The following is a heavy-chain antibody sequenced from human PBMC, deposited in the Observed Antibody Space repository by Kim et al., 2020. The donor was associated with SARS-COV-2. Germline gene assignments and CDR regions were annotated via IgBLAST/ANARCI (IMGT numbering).Heavy chain of an antibody. CDR2: IYYSGST. J-gene: IGHJ5*02. D-gene: IGHD3-3*01. CDR1: GGSISSSSYY. CDR3: ARTVYDPRGWFDP. Sequence: SETLSLTCTVSGGSISSSSYYWGWIRQPPGKGLEWIGSIYYSGSTYYNPSLKSRVTISIDTSKNQFSLKLSSVTAADTTVYYCARTVYDPRGWFDPWGQGTWSTSPQ. V-gene: IGHV4-39*01.